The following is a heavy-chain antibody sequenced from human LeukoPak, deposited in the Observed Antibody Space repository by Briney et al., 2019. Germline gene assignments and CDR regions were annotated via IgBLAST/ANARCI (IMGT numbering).Heavy chain of an antibody. J-gene: IGHJ5*02. CDR3: ARTSIYYDSSGYRS. CDR1: GGAFSGYY. V-gene: IGHV4-34*01. CDR2: INHSGST. D-gene: IGHD3-22*01. Sequence: KPSETLSLTCAVYGGAFSGYYWSWIPPPPGKGLEWIGEINHSGSTNYNPSLKSRVTISVDTSKNQFSLKLSSVTAADTAVYYCARTSIYYDSSGYRSWGQGTLVTVSS.